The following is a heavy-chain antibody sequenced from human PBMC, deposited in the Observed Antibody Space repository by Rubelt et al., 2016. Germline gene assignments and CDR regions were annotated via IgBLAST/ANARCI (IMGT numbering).Heavy chain of an antibody. Sequence: QVQLQQWGAGLLKPSETLSLTCAVYGGSFSGYYWSWIRQPLGKGLEWIGSIFHSGSTYYNPSLKSRVTISVDTSKNQFSLKLSSVTAADTAVYYCARRIAAADPFDYWGQGTLVTVSS. V-gene: IGHV4-34*12. CDR1: GGSFSGYY. CDR3: ARRIAAADPFDY. J-gene: IGHJ4*02. CDR2: IFHSGST. D-gene: IGHD6-13*01.